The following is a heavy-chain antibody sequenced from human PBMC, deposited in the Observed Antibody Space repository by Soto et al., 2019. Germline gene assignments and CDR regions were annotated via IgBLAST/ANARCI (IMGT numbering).Heavy chain of an antibody. CDR1: GVSISSSNW. CDR3: ARAAMGGSSWPFDY. V-gene: IGHV4-4*02. CDR2: IYHSGST. J-gene: IGHJ4*02. Sequence: PSETLSRTCAVSGVSISSSNWWSGVRQPPGKGLEWIGEIYHSGSTNYNPSLKSRVTISVDKSKNQFSLKLSSVTAADTAVYYCARAAMGGSSWPFDYWGQGTLVTVS. D-gene: IGHD6-13*01.